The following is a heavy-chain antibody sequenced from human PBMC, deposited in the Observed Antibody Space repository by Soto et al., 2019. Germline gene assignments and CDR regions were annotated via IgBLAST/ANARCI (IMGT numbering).Heavy chain of an antibody. D-gene: IGHD5-12*01. CDR1: GGSISSSSYY. CDR2: IYYSGST. J-gene: IGHJ6*03. Sequence: SETLSLTCTVSGGSISSSSYYWGWIRQPPGKGLEWIGSIYYSGSTYYNPSLKSRVTISVDTSKNQFSLKLGSVTAADTAVYYCARLSGYDPEILYYYYYYYMDVWGKGTTVTVSS. CDR3: ARLSGYDPEILYYYYYYYMDV. V-gene: IGHV4-39*01.